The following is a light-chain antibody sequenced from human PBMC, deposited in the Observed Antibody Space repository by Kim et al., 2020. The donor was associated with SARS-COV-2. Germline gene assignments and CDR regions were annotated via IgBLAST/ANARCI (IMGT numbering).Light chain of an antibody. CDR1: QSIGNY. Sequence: PSVGETVTITCRTSQSIGNYLNWYQQKPGKAPKLLIYAASSLQSGVPSRFSGSGSGTDFTLTISSLQPEDFATYYCQQSYSTPLTFGGGTKVDIK. V-gene: IGKV1-39*01. CDR3: QQSYSTPLT. J-gene: IGKJ4*01. CDR2: AAS.